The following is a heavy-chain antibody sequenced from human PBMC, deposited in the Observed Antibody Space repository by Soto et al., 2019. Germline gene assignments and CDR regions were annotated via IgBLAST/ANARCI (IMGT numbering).Heavy chain of an antibody. J-gene: IGHJ6*02. CDR2: ISYEGSNK. D-gene: IGHD5-12*01. CDR1: GVTFRSYG. Sequence: PVGSLRLSGVASGVTFRSYGMHWVRQAPGKGLECVAVISYEGSNKYYADSVKGRFTISRDNFQNTLYLQMNSLRAEDTAVYYCAKDSGYEAYHYYGMDVWGQGTTVTVSS. CDR3: AKDSGYEAYHYYGMDV. V-gene: IGHV3-30*18.